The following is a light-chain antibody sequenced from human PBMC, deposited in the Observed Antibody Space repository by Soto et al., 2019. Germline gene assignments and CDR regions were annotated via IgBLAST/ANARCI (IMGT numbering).Light chain of an antibody. J-gene: IGKJ1*01. CDR1: QSPLHSDGYNY. CDR2: LGS. V-gene: IGKV2-28*01. Sequence: DIVMTQSPLSLPVTPGEPASISCRSSQSPLHSDGYNYLDWYLQKPGQSPQLLIYLGSNRASGVPDRFSGSGSGTDFTLRISRVEAEDVGVYYCMQALQLRTFGQGTKVDIK. CDR3: MQALQLRT.